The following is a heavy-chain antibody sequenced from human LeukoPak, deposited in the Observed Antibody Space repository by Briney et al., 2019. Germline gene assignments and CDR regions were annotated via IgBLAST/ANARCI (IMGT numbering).Heavy chain of an antibody. J-gene: IGHJ6*03. CDR1: GFTFSSYA. D-gene: IGHD3-22*01. CDR3: AKAGIDYYDSRGGYYYYYYMDV. Sequence: GRSLRLSCAASGFTFSSYAMSWVRQAPGKGLEWVSAISGSGGSTYYADSVKGRFTISRDNSKNTLYLQMNSLRAEDTAVYYCAKAGIDYYDSRGGYYYYYYMDVWGKGTAVTVSS. V-gene: IGHV3-23*01. CDR2: ISGSGGST.